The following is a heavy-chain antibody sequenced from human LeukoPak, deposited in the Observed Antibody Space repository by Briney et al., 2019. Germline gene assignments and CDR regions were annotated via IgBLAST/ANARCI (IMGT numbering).Heavy chain of an antibody. J-gene: IGHJ4*02. CDR3: ARDEWLVRGGGFDY. D-gene: IGHD6-19*01. Sequence: PSQTLSLTCAISGDSVSSNSAAWNWIRQSPSRGLEWLGRTYYRSKWYNDYAVSVKSRITINPDTSENQFSLQLNSVTPEDTAVYYCARDEWLVRGGGFDYWGQGTLVTVSS. CDR1: GDSVSSNSAA. V-gene: IGHV6-1*01. CDR2: TYYRSKWYN.